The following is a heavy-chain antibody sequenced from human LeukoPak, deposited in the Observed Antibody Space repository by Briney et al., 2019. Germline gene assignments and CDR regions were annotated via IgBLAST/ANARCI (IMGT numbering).Heavy chain of an antibody. D-gene: IGHD7-27*01. CDR1: GDSISSTSYY. CDR3: ARLSPLTGAYYYMDV. CDR2: VYHTGSA. V-gene: IGHV4-39*07. J-gene: IGHJ6*03. Sequence: PSETLSLTCTVSGDSISSTSYYWAWIRQSPEKGLEWIATVYHTGSAYYNPSLKSRVTISVDTSKNQFSLNLNSVTAADTAVYYCARLSPLTGAYYYMDVWGKGTTVTVFS.